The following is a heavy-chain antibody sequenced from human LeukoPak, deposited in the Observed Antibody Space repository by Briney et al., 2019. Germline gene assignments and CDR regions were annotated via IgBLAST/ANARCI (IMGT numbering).Heavy chain of an antibody. CDR3: AKDQSYYYDTREAFDI. D-gene: IGHD3-22*01. CDR2: IGGSGGST. CDR1: GFTFSSYA. Sequence: GGSLRLSCAASGFTFSSYAMSWVRQAPGKGLEWVSAIGGSGGSTYYADSVKGRFTISRDNSKNTLYLQMNSLRAEDTAVYYCAKDQSYYYDTREAFDIWGQGTMVTVSS. V-gene: IGHV3-23*01. J-gene: IGHJ3*02.